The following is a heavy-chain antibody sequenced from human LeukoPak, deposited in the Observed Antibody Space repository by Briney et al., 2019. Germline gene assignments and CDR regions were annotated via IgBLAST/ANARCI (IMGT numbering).Heavy chain of an antibody. J-gene: IGHJ4*02. CDR1: GLTFSDDW. Sequence: GGSLRVSCAAYGLTFSDDWMHWVRQAPGKGLVWVSRIDSGGRNTAYADSVQGRFTVSRDNGKKRVFLEMISLRAEDTAVYYCVREGGDYWGQGTLVAVSS. V-gene: IGHV3-74*01. CDR2: IDSGGRNT. D-gene: IGHD6-25*01. CDR3: VREGGDY.